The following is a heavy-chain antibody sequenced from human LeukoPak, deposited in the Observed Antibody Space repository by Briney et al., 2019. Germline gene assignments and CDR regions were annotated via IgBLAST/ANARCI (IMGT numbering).Heavy chain of an antibody. D-gene: IGHD3-10*01. J-gene: IGHJ5*02. CDR1: GFTVSSNY. CDR2: ICSGGST. Sequence: PGGSLRLSCAASGFTVSSNYMSWVRQAPGKGLEWVSVICSGGSTYYADSVKGRFTISRDNSKNTLYLQMNSLRAEDTAVYYCVGSGSYYPNWFDPWGQGTLVTVSS. CDR3: VGSGSYYPNWFDP. V-gene: IGHV3-66*01.